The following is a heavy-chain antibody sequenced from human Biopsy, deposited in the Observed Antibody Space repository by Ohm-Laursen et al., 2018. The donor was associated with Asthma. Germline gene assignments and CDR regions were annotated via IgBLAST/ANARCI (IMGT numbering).Heavy chain of an antibody. CDR2: ISVYNGNT. Sequence: GSSVKVSCKTSGYTFNSAGITWVRQAPGQGLEWMGWISVYNGNTKVAQKLQDRVTMITDTSTSTACMELRSLRSDDTAVYFRARAVDYSHYYGIDVRGQGTTVTVS. CDR1: GYTFNSAG. CDR3: ARAVDYSHYYGIDV. D-gene: IGHD3-10*01. V-gene: IGHV1-18*01. J-gene: IGHJ6*02.